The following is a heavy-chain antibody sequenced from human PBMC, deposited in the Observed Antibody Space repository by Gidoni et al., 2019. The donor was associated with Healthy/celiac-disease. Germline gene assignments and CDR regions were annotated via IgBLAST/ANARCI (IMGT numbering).Heavy chain of an antibody. CDR3: ARGLDSSGYQDAFDI. CDR2: IYYSGST. Sequence: QVQLQESGPGLVKPSATLSLTCTVSGGSISSYYWSWILQPPGKGLEWIGYIYYSGSTNYNPSLKSRVTRSVDTSKKQFSLKLSSVTAADTAVYYCARGLDSSGYQDAFDIWGQGTMVTVSS. V-gene: IGHV4-59*12. J-gene: IGHJ3*02. D-gene: IGHD3-22*01. CDR1: GGSISSYY.